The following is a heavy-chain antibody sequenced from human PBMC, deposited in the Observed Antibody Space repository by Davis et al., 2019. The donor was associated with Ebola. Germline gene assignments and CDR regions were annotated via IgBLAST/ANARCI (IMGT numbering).Heavy chain of an antibody. V-gene: IGHV5-51*01. J-gene: IGHJ4*02. D-gene: IGHD5-12*01. CDR2: IYPGDSDT. Sequence: GESLKISCKGSGYSFTSYWIGWVRQMPGKGLEWMGIIYPGDSDTRYSPSFQGQVTISADKSISTAYLQWSSLKASDTAMYYCARRGYSGYDFPVFDYWGQGTLVTVSS. CDR3: ARRGYSGYDFPVFDY. CDR1: GYSFTSYW.